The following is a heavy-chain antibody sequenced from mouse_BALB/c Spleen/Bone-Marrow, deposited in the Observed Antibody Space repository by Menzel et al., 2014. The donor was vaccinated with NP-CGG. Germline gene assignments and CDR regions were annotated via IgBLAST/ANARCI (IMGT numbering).Heavy chain of an antibody. CDR2: INPYNGDT. CDR1: GYSFTGYF. Sequence: QLQQSGPELVKPGASVKISCKASGYSFTGYFMNWVMQSHGKSLEWIGRINPYNGDTFYNQKFKGKATLTVDKSSSTAHMELRSLASEDSAVYYCAREGGYYYGSSPYFDVWGAGTTVTVSS. CDR3: AREGGYYYGSSPYFDV. J-gene: IGHJ1*01. D-gene: IGHD1-1*01. V-gene: IGHV1-20*02.